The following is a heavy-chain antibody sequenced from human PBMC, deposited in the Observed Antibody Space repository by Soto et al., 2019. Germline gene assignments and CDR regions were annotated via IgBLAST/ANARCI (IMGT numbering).Heavy chain of an antibody. D-gene: IGHD6-13*01. CDR2: INGGGGNT. CDR1: GIKFSSYT. Sequence: GGSLRLSCAASGIKFSSYTMSWVRQAPGKGLEWVSSINGGGGNTFYAESVKGRFTISRDNAKNSLYLQMNSLRAEDTAVYYCARDKAAAGLDYWGQGTLVTVSS. J-gene: IGHJ4*02. V-gene: IGHV3-23*01. CDR3: ARDKAAAGLDY.